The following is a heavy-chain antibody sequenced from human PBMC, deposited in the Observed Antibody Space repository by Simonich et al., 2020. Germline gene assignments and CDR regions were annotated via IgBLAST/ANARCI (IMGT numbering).Heavy chain of an antibody. D-gene: IGHD6-13*01. CDR3: ARHAGFAFDI. Sequence: QLQLQESGPGLVKPSETLSLTCTVSGGSIRGGSYYWGWIRHPPGKGLGGIGSIYYSGSTYSTPSLKRRATISVDTSKNQFSLKRSSVTAADTAVYYCARHAGFAFDIWGQGTMVTVSS. CDR1: GGSIRGGSYY. J-gene: IGHJ3*02. CDR2: IYYSGST. V-gene: IGHV4-39*01.